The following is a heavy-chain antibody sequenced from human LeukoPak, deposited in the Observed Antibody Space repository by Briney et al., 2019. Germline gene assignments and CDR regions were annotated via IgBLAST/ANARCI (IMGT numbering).Heavy chain of an antibody. J-gene: IGHJ6*03. Sequence: GGSLRLSCAASGFTFSDYYMSWIRQAPGKGLEWVSYISSSGSTIYYADSVKGRFTISRDNAKNSLYLQMNSLRAEDTAVYYCARRFPYGSGSYYPSYYYYYMDVWGKGTTVTVSS. CDR2: ISSSGSTI. V-gene: IGHV3-11*04. D-gene: IGHD3-10*01. CDR1: GFTFSDYY. CDR3: ARRFPYGSGSYYPSYYYYYMDV.